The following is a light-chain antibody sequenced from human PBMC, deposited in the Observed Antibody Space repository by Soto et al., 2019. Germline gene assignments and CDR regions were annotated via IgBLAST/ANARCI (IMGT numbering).Light chain of an antibody. V-gene: IGKV3-20*01. CDR2: GAS. CDR1: QSVSSSY. Sequence: EIVLTQSPGTLSLSPGEIATLSCRASQSVSSSYLAWYQQKPGQAPRLLIYGASGRATGIPDRFSGSGSGTDFTLTISRLEPEDFAVYYCQQYGSSRLTFGGGTKVEIK. CDR3: QQYGSSRLT. J-gene: IGKJ4*01.